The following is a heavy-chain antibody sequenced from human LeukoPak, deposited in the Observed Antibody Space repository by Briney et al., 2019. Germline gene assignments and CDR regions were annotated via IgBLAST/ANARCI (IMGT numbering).Heavy chain of an antibody. CDR2: INHSGST. V-gene: IGHV4-34*01. Sequence: KPSETLSLTCAVYGGSFSGYYWSWIRQPPGKGLEWIGEINHSGSTNYNPSLKSRVTISVDTSKNQFSLKLSSVTAADTAVYYCARLCPSRACDSRAKTGGLDYWGQGTLVTVSS. J-gene: IGHJ4*02. CDR1: GGSFSGYY. CDR3: ARLCPSRACDSRAKTGGLDY. D-gene: IGHD3-22*01.